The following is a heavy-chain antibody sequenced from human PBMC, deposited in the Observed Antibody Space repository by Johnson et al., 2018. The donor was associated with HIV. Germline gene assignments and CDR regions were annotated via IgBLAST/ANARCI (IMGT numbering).Heavy chain of an antibody. D-gene: IGHD4-23*01. J-gene: IGHJ3*02. CDR2: IWFDGTNK. CDR1: GFTFSSYG. Sequence: QEKLVESGGGAVQPGRSLRLSCAASGFTFSSYGMHWVRQAPGKGLEWVAVIWFDGTNKYYADSVKGRFTISRDNSKNTLYLQMNSLRAEDTAVYYCAKGYGGNGGAFDIWGQGTTVTVSS. V-gene: IGHV3-33*06. CDR3: AKGYGGNGGAFDI.